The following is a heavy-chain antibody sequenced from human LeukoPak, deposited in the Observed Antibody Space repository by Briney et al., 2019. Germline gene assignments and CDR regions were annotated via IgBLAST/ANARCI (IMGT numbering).Heavy chain of an antibody. V-gene: IGHV3-7*01. J-gene: IGHJ6*03. CDR3: ARAGNYYYYYYMDV. CDR1: GFTFSSYW. Sequence: PGGSLRLSCAASGFTFSSYWMSWVRQAPGKGLEWVANIKQDGSEKYYVDSVKGRFTISRDNAKNSLYLQMNSLRAEDTAVYYCARAGNYYYYYYMDVWGKGTTVTISS. CDR2: IKQDGSEK.